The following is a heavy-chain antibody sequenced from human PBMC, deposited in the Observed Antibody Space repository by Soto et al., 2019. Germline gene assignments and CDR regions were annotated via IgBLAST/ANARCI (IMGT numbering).Heavy chain of an antibody. D-gene: IGHD2-2*01. CDR1: GFTFSSYA. J-gene: IGHJ6*02. CDR2: ISGSGGST. CDR3: AKIVVPAAVDYYYYGMDV. V-gene: IGHV3-23*01. Sequence: VGSLRLSCAASGFTFSSYAMSWVRQAPGKGLEWVSAISGSGGSTYYADSVKGRFTISRDNSKNTLYLQMNSLRAEDTAVYYCAKIVVPAAVDYYYYGMDVWGQGTTVTVSS.